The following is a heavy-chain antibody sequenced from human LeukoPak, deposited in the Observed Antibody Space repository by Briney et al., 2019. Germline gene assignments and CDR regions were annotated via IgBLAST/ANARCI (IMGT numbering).Heavy chain of an antibody. Sequence: SETLSLTCTVSGDSISSYYWTWIRQPPGKGREWIGYIYYSGNTNYNPSLKSRVTISLDTSKNQFSLKLTSVTAADTAMYYCARRKAKTPNYFDYWGQGALVTVSS. CDR2: IYYSGNT. CDR3: ARRKAKTPNYFDY. CDR1: GDSISSYY. J-gene: IGHJ4*02. V-gene: IGHV4-59*08.